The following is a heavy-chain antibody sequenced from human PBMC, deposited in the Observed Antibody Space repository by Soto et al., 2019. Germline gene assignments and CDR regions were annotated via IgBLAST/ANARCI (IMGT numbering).Heavy chain of an antibody. Sequence: QVQLVQSGAEVKKPGASVKVSCKASGYSFTSSGFSWVRQAPGQGLEWMGWISAYNGNTNYAQKFKDRITLTTDTSTSTAYMELGNLRSDDTAVYYCATDPYCGSAPGCSALGVWGQGTTVSVSS. D-gene: IGHD2-21*01. CDR2: ISAYNGNT. CDR1: GYSFTSSG. CDR3: ATDPYCGSAPGCSALGV. J-gene: IGHJ6*02. V-gene: IGHV1-18*04.